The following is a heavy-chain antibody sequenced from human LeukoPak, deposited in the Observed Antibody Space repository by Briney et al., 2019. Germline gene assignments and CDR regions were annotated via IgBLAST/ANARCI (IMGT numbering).Heavy chain of an antibody. V-gene: IGHV4-61*02. D-gene: IGHD1-26*01. J-gene: IGHJ2*01. CDR3: ARVYYSGSYDHWYFDL. CDR1: GGSISSGSYY. Sequence: SETLSLTCTVSGGSISSGSYYWTWIRQPAGKGLEWIGRVYISGSTNYNPSLKNRVTISVDTSKNQFSLKLRSVTAAATAVYYCARVYYSGSYDHWYFDLWGRGTLVTVSS. CDR2: VYISGST.